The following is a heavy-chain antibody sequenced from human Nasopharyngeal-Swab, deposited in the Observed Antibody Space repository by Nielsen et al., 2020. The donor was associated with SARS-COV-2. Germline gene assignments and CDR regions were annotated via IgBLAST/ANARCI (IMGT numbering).Heavy chain of an antibody. V-gene: IGHV2-70*20. CDR2: IDWGDDK. CDR1: GFSLGTSGMC. J-gene: IGHJ4*02. CDR3: GRISPHDFHIDY. Sequence: SGPTLVKPTQTFRLTCTFSGFSLGTSGMCVTWVRQPPGKALEWLALIDWGDDKYYSTSLKTRLTIPKDTSNNQVVLTMANMDPGDTATYYCGRISPHDFHIDYWGQGTLVTVSS. D-gene: IGHD2-21*02.